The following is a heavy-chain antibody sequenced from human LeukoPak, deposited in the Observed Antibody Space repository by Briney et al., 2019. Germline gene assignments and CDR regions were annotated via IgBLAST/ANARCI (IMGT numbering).Heavy chain of an antibody. Sequence: PGGSLRLSCAASGFTFSSYAMSWLRQAPGKGLEGVSAISGSGGSTYYADSVKGRFTISRDNSKNTLYLQMNSLRAEDTAVYYCAKDSYLSLAHVAFDIWGQGTMVTVSS. V-gene: IGHV3-23*01. J-gene: IGHJ3*02. CDR1: GFTFSSYA. D-gene: IGHD2-2*02. CDR2: ISGSGGST. CDR3: AKDSYLSLAHVAFDI.